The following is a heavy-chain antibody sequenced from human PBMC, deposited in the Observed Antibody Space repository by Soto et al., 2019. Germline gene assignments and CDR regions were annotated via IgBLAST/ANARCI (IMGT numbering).Heavy chain of an antibody. D-gene: IGHD3-10*01. V-gene: IGHV4-34*01. CDR1: GGSFSGYY. Sequence: SETLSLTCAVYGGSFSGYYWSWIRQPPGKGLEWIGEINHSGSTNYNPSLKSRVTISVDTSKNQFSLKLSSVTAADTAVYYCARQDGSGSYINYYYMDVWGKGTTVTVSS. CDR2: INHSGST. J-gene: IGHJ6*03. CDR3: ARQDGSGSYINYYYMDV.